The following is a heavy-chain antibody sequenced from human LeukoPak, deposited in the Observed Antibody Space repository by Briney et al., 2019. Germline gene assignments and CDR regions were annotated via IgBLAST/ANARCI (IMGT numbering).Heavy chain of an antibody. CDR1: GYSISSGYY. D-gene: IGHD1-26*01. CDR3: ARVGSGSYERAFDI. CDR2: IYHSGST. Sequence: PSETLSLTCTVSGYSISSGYYWGWIRQPPGKGLEWIGSIYHSGSTYYNPSLKSRVTISVDTSKNQFSLKLSSVTAADTAVYYCARVGSGSYERAFDIWGQGTMVTVSS. J-gene: IGHJ3*02. V-gene: IGHV4-38-2*02.